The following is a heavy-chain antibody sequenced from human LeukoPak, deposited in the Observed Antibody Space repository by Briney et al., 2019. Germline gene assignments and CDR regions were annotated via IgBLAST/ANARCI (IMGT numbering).Heavy chain of an antibody. CDR1: GSTLSDYY. V-gene: IGHV3-11*01. CDR2: VGNGGSDIM. Sequence: GGSLRLSCAASGSTLSDYYMTWVRQAPGKGLEWVSYVGNGGSDIMLYRDSVKGRFTVFRDYAKNSLYLQMNSLRAEDTAVYYCARDKSNKGHDCWGQGTLVTVSS. CDR3: ARDKSNKGHDC. J-gene: IGHJ4*02.